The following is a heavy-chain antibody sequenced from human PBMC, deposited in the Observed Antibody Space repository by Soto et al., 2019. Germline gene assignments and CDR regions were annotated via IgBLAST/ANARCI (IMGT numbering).Heavy chain of an antibody. Sequence: EVQLAESGGGLVQPGGSLTLSCAASGFTFSSFWMTWVRQAPGKGLEWVANMNQDGSEIYYVDSVKGRFTMSRDNAKKSLYLRMNSLRAEDTALYYCARDRSPTYWGQGTLVNVSS. V-gene: IGHV3-7*05. CDR1: GFTFSSFW. CDR3: ARDRSPTY. CDR2: MNQDGSEI. J-gene: IGHJ4*02.